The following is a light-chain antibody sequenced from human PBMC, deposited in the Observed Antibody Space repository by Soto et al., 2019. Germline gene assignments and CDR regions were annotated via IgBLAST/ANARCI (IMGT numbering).Light chain of an antibody. Sequence: EIVLTQSPVTLSLSPWDRATLSCRASQSVSSYLAWYQQKPGQAPRLLIYDASNRATGIPARFSGGGSGTDFTLTIDNLEPEDFAIYYCQQRSNWPPITFGQGTRLEIK. J-gene: IGKJ5*01. CDR1: QSVSSY. CDR3: QQRSNWPPIT. CDR2: DAS. V-gene: IGKV3-11*01.